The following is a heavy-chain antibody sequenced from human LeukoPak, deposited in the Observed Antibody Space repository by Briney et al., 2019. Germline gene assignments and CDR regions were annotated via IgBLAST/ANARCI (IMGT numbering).Heavy chain of an antibody. Sequence: SQTLSLTCTVSGGSISSGGYYWSWIRQHPGKGLEWIGYIYYSGSTYYNPSLKSRVTISVDTSKNQFSLKLSSVTAADTAVYYCARDLTTATGAPLGFDYWGQGTLVTVPS. CDR3: ARDLTTATGAPLGFDY. CDR1: GGSISSGGYY. D-gene: IGHD6-25*01. J-gene: IGHJ4*02. V-gene: IGHV4-31*03. CDR2: IYYSGST.